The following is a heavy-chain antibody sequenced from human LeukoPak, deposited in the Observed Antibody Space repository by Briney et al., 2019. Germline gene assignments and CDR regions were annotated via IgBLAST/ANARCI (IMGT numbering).Heavy chain of an antibody. CDR1: GFTFSSYA. CDR2: ISGSGGST. J-gene: IGHJ4*02. CDR3: AKDLTNDVYIVVVPAAIDY. D-gene: IGHD2-2*01. Sequence: GSLRLSCAASGFTFSSYAMSWVRQAPGKGLEWVSAISGSGGSTYYADSVKGRFTISRDNSKNTLYLQMNSLRAEDTAVYYCAKDLTNDVYIVVVPAAIDYWGQGTLVTVSS. V-gene: IGHV3-23*01.